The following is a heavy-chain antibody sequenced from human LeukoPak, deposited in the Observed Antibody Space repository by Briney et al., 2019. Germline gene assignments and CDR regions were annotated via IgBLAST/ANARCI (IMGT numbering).Heavy chain of an antibody. Sequence: GGSLRLSCAASGFTFSSYEMNWVRQAPGKGLEWVSYISSSGTIIYYADSVKGRFTISRDNAKNSLYLQMNSLRAEDTAVYYCANRNYYYHYMDVWGKGTTVTIS. J-gene: IGHJ6*03. CDR3: ANRNYYYHYMDV. CDR2: ISSSGTII. CDR1: GFTFSSYE. D-gene: IGHD1-14*01. V-gene: IGHV3-48*03.